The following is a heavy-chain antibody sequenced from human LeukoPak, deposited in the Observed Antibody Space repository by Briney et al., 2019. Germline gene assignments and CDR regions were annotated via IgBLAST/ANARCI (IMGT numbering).Heavy chain of an antibody. J-gene: IGHJ6*03. D-gene: IGHD2-21*01. V-gene: IGHV3-11*01. Sequence: GGSLRLSCAASGFTFSDYYMSWIRQAPGKGLEWVEYISSSGSTIYYADFVKGRFTISRDNAKNSLYLQMNSRRAEDTAVYYCAREMGSGGGEHYYYYYYMDVWGKGTTVTVSS. CDR3: AREMGSGGGEHYYYYYYMDV. CDR1: GFTFSDYY. CDR2: ISSSGSTI.